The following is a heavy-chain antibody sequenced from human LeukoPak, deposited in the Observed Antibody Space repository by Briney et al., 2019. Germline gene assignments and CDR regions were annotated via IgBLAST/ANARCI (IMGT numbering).Heavy chain of an antibody. V-gene: IGHV1-46*01. D-gene: IGHD6-19*01. Sequence: ASVKVSCKASGYTFTSYWLHWVRQAPGQGLEWMGITNPSSGNTACAQKFQGRITMTRDTSTSTVYMELSSLRSDDTAVYYCARDKDSTGWYGGFDSWGQGTLVTVSS. CDR2: TNPSSGNT. CDR1: GYTFTSYW. CDR3: ARDKDSTGWYGGFDS. J-gene: IGHJ4*02.